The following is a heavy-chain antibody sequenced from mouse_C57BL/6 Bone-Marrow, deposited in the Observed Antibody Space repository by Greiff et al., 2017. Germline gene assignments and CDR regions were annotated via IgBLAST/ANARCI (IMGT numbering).Heavy chain of an antibody. CDR2: IYPGNSDT. CDR1: GYTFTSYW. V-gene: IGHV1-5*01. CDR3: TRGGGYYFDD. Sequence: EVKVVESGTVLARPGASVKMSCKTSGYTFTSYWMHWVKQRPGQGLEWIGAIYPGNSDTSYNQQFKGKAKLTAVTSASTAYMELSGLTNGDSAVYYCTRGGGYYFDDWGQGTTLTGSS. J-gene: IGHJ2*01.